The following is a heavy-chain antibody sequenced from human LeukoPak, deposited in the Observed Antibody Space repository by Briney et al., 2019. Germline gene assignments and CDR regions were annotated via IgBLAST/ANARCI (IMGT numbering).Heavy chain of an antibody. D-gene: IGHD2-15*01. CDR1: GGTFSSYA. Sequence: GASVKVSCKASGGTFSSYAISWVGQAPGQGLEWMGGIIPIFGTANYAQEVQGRVTITTDESTSTAYMELSSLRSEDTAVYYCAREGCCSGGSCYPGYNWFDPWGQGALVTVSS. CDR3: AREGCCSGGSCYPGYNWFDP. V-gene: IGHV1-69*05. J-gene: IGHJ5*02. CDR2: IIPIFGTA.